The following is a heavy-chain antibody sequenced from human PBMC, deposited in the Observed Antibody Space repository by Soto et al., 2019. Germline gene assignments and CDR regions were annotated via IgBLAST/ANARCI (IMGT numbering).Heavy chain of an antibody. V-gene: IGHV3-23*01. CDR1: GFTFSDYA. Sequence: EVQLLESGGGLVQPGGSLRLSCTASGFTFSDYAMSWVGQAPGKGLEWVTALSGSGGSTYYADSVKGRFIISRDNSKNTVHLQLNSLRAEDTAVYYCAKDANYDFWSGYPPTYYYYYMDVWGTGTTVTVSS. CDR2: LSGSGGST. J-gene: IGHJ6*03. CDR3: AKDANYDFWSGYPPTYYYYYMDV. D-gene: IGHD3-3*01.